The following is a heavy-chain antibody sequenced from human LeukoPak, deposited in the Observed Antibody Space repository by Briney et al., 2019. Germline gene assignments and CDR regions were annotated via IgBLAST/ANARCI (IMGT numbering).Heavy chain of an antibody. CDR2: ISYDGSNK. CDR3: AKAPRTIFGVVIIPAPDY. V-gene: IGHV3-30*04. Sequence: GRSLRLSCAASGFTFSSYAMHWVRQAPGKGLEWVAVISYDGSNKYYADSVKGRFTISRDNSKNTLYLQMNSLRAEDTAVYYCAKAPRTIFGVVIIPAPDYWGQGTLVTVSS. J-gene: IGHJ4*02. CDR1: GFTFSSYA. D-gene: IGHD3-3*01.